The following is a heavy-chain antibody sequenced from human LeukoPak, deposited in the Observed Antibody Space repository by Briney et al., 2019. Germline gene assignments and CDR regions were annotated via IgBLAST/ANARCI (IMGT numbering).Heavy chain of an antibody. CDR2: IIPIFGTA. J-gene: IGHJ2*01. V-gene: IGHV1-69*01. CDR1: GGTFSSYA. D-gene: IGHD3-16*01. Sequence: SVKVSCKASGGTFSSYAISWVRQAPGQGLEWMGGIIPIFGTANYAQKFQGRVTITADESTSTAYMELSSLRSEDTAGYYCASLRNYGLPYWYFDLWGRGTLVTVSS. CDR3: ASLRNYGLPYWYFDL.